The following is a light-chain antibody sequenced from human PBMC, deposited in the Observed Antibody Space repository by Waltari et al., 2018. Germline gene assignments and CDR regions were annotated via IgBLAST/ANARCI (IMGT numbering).Light chain of an antibody. V-gene: IGKV1-5*03. J-gene: IGKJ1*01. CDR1: QRVNRW. CDR3: QQYVNYWT. CDR2: EAS. Sequence: DIQMTQSPSPLSASVGDRLTITCRASQRVNRWLAWYQQKPGKAPERLIYEASSLESGVPSRFSGSGAGKEFTFTISSLQPDDFGTYYCQQYVNYWTFGQGTKVEIK.